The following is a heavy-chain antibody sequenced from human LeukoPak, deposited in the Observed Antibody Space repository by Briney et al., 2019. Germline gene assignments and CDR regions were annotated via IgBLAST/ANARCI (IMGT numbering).Heavy chain of an antibody. J-gene: IGHJ6*02. Sequence: SETLSLTCTVSGGSISSYYWSWIRQPPGKGLEWVGYIYYSGSTNYNPSLKSRVTISVDTSKNQFSLKLSSVTAADTAVYYCAGSEYKGVYYYGMDVWGQGTTVTVSS. V-gene: IGHV4-59*01. D-gene: IGHD6-6*01. CDR1: GGSISSYY. CDR3: AGSEYKGVYYYGMDV. CDR2: IYYSGST.